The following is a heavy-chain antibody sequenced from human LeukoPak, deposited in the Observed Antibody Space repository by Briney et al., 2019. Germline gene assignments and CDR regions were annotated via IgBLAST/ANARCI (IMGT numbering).Heavy chain of an antibody. D-gene: IGHD4-23*01. CDR3: ARGGKATVVTM. CDR2: IYYSGST. J-gene: IGHJ4*02. V-gene: IGHV4-59*12. Sequence: NPSETLSLTCTVSGGSISSYYWSWIRQPPGKGLEWIGYIYYSGSTNYNPSLKSRVSMSVDTSKNQFSLKLTSVTAADTAVYYCARGGKATVVTMWGQGILVTVSS. CDR1: GGSISSYY.